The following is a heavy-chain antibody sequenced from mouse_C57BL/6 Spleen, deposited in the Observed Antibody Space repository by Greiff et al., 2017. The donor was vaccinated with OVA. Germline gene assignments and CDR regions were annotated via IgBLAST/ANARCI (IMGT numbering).Heavy chain of an antibody. Sequence: EVKVVESGGGLVKPGGSLKLSCAASGFTFSSYAMSWVRQTPEKRLEWVATISDGGSYTYYPDNVKGRFTISRDNAKNNLYLQMSHLKSEDTAMYYCARVGAEGYWYFDVWGTGTTVTVSS. J-gene: IGHJ1*03. V-gene: IGHV5-4*03. D-gene: IGHD2-14*01. CDR2: ISDGGSYT. CDR3: ARVGAEGYWYFDV. CDR1: GFTFSSYA.